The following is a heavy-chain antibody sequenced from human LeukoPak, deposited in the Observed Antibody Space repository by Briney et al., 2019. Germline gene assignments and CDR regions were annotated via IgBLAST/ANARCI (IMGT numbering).Heavy chain of an antibody. Sequence: NASETLSLTCTVSGGSISSSSYYWGWIRQPPGKGLEWIGSIYYSGSTYYNPSLKSRVTISVDTSKNQFSLKLSSVTAADTAVYYCARLGVTTVTIDYWGQGTLVTVSS. J-gene: IGHJ4*02. CDR2: IYYSGST. CDR1: GGSISSSSYY. CDR3: ARLGVTTVTIDY. D-gene: IGHD4-11*01. V-gene: IGHV4-39*01.